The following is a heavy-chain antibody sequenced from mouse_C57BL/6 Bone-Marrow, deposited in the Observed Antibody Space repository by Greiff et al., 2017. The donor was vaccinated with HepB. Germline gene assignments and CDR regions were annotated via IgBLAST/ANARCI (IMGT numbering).Heavy chain of an antibody. D-gene: IGHD1-1*01. J-gene: IGHJ1*03. Sequence: QVQLKQPGAELVKPGASVKLSCKASGYTFTSYWMQWVKQRPGQGLEWIGEIDPSDSYTNYNQKFKGKATLTVDTSSSTAYMQLSSLTSEDSAVYYCARGIYYYGSSYRYFDVWGTGTTVTVSS. CDR1: GYTFTSYW. CDR3: ARGIYYYGSSYRYFDV. V-gene: IGHV1-50*01. CDR2: IDPSDSYT.